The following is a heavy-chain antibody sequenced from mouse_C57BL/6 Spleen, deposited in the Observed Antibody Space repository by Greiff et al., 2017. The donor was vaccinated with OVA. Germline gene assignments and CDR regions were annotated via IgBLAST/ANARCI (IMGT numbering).Heavy chain of an antibody. Sequence: VQLKQSVAELVRPGASVKLSCTASGFTIKNTYMHWVKQRPEQGLEWIGRIDPANGNTKSAPKFQGKATITADTSSSTAYMQLSSLTSEDSAVYFCARFLYYCDYWGQGTTLTVSS. CDR1: GFTIKNTY. J-gene: IGHJ2*01. V-gene: IGHV14-3*01. CDR3: ARFLYYCDY. CDR2: IDPANGNT.